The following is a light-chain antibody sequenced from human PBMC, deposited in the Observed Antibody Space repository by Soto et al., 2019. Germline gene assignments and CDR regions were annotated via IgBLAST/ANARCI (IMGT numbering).Light chain of an antibody. CDR3: QQYNNWPFT. CDR1: QSVSSN. J-gene: IGKJ4*01. Sequence: EIVMTQSPATLSVSPGERATLSCRASQSVSSNLAWYQQKPGQAPRLLIFGASTRATGIPARFSGSGSETEFTLTISSLQSEDFAVYYCQQYNNWPFTFGGGNKVEIK. CDR2: GAS. V-gene: IGKV3-15*01.